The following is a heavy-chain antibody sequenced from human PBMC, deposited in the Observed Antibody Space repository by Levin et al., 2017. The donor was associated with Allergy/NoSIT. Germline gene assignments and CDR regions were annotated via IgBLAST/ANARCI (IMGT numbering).Heavy chain of an antibody. CDR1: GFTFSDYA. CDR2: ITGGGSNT. V-gene: IGHV3-23*01. J-gene: IGHJ3*01. D-gene: IGHD1-1*01. CDR3: AKKQGGTSGFSFDV. Sequence: QLRESLKISCAASGFTFSDYAMTWVRQAPGKGLEWVSVITGGGSNTYYGDSVKGRFTVSRDNSKNTLYLELNSLRAEDTAVYYCAKKQGGTSGFSFDVWGQGTMVTVSS.